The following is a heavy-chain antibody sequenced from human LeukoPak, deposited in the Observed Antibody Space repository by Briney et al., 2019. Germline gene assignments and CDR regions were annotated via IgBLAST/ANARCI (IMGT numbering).Heavy chain of an antibody. D-gene: IGHD6-13*01. Sequence: GESLKISCKGSGYSFISYWFAWVRQMPGKGLDWMGIIYPGDSDTRYSPSFQGQVTISADKSISTAYLQWSSLKASDTAMYYCARLLRNIAAAVYFFDYWGQGTLVTVSS. CDR2: IYPGDSDT. CDR3: ARLLRNIAAAVYFFDY. V-gene: IGHV5-51*01. CDR1: GYSFISYW. J-gene: IGHJ4*02.